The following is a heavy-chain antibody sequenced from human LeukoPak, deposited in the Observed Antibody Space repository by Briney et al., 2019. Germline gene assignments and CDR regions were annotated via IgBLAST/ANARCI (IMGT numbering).Heavy chain of an antibody. V-gene: IGHV1-18*01. CDR3: ARDPPLVRGVIAFDY. Sequence: GASVNVSCKASGYTFTGYGIRWVRQAPGQGLEWMGWISAYNGNTNYAQKLQGRVTMTTDTSTSTAYMELRSLRSDDTAVYYCARDPPLVRGVIAFDYWGQGTLVTVSS. CDR1: GYTFTGYG. CDR2: ISAYNGNT. D-gene: IGHD3-10*01. J-gene: IGHJ4*02.